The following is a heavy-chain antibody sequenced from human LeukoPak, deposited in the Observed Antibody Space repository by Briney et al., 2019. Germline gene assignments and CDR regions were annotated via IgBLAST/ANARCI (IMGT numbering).Heavy chain of an antibody. V-gene: IGHV3-23*01. D-gene: IGHD1-26*01. CDR2: ISGSGGST. Sequence: GGSLRLSCAASGFIFNTYGIHWVRQAPGKGLEWVSAISGSGGSTYYADSAKGRFTISRDNSKNTLYLQMNSLRAEDTAVYYCARDTKGRVGATINWYFDLWGRGTLVTVSS. CDR1: GFIFNTYG. J-gene: IGHJ2*01. CDR3: ARDTKGRVGATINWYFDL.